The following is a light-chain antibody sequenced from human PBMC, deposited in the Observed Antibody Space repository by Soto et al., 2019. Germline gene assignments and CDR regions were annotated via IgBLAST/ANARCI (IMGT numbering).Light chain of an antibody. CDR3: QSYDSGFSGLV. J-gene: IGLJ3*02. Sequence: QSALTQSPSASGSPGQSVTISCTGTSSDIGGYNSVSWYQQHPGKAPKVMIYDVTKRPSGVPDRFSGSKSGNTASLTVSALQAEDEADYFCQSYDSGFSGLVFGGGTKLTVL. CDR2: DVT. CDR1: SSDIGGYNS. V-gene: IGLV2-8*01.